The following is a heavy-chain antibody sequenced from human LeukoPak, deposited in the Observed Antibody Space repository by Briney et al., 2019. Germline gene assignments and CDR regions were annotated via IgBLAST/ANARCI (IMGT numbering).Heavy chain of an antibody. D-gene: IGHD1-7*01. Sequence: SETLSLTCTVSGGSISSYYWSWIRQPPGKGLEWLGYIYYSGSTNYNPSLKSRVTISVDTSKNQFSLELSSVTAADTAVYYCARETTRGPLNAFDIWGQGTMVIVSS. J-gene: IGHJ3*02. CDR2: IYYSGST. V-gene: IGHV4-59*01. CDR3: ARETTRGPLNAFDI. CDR1: GGSISSYY.